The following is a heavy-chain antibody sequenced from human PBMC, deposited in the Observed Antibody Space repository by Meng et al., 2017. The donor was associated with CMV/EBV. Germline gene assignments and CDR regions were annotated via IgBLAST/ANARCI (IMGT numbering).Heavy chain of an antibody. Sequence: SGPTLVKPTQTLTLTCTFSGFSLSTGGMRVSWIRQPPGKALEWLARIDWDDDKFYSTSPKTRLTISKDTSKNQVVLTMTNMDPVDTATYYCARAHTDYYYGMDVWGQGTTVTVSS. D-gene: IGHD4-17*01. CDR2: IDWDDDK. V-gene: IGHV2-70D*14. CDR1: GFSLSTGGMR. J-gene: IGHJ6*02. CDR3: ARAHTDYYYGMDV.